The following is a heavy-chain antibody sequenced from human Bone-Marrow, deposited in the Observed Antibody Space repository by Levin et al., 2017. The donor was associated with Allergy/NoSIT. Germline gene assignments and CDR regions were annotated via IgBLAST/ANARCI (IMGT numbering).Heavy chain of an antibody. J-gene: IGHJ6*02. Sequence: VASVKVSCKASGGSFNNYVFNWVRQAPGQGLEWVGAIIPMFSTTNNAQKFQGRVTIIADESTSTAYMEVSRLTSEDTAVYYCATSLRPRYRFGPTNGMDVWGQGTTVIVSS. CDR2: IIPMFSTT. V-gene: IGHV1-69*13. D-gene: IGHD5-12*01. CDR3: ATSLRPRYRFGPTNGMDV. CDR1: GGSFNNYV.